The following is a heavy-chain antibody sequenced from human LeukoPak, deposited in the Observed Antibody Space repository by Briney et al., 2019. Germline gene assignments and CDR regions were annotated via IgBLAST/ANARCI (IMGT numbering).Heavy chain of an antibody. CDR2: IYNNGGA. CDR3: ARHGGAYSFDY. Sequence: SETLSLTCTVSGASITSSYWAWIRQPPGRGLEWIGHIYNNGGAKYNPSLKSRISISLDTSKSQFSLTLTSVTAADTAVYYCARHGGAYSFDYWGQGTLVTVSS. CDR1: GASITSSY. J-gene: IGHJ4*02. D-gene: IGHD4-11*01. V-gene: IGHV4-59*08.